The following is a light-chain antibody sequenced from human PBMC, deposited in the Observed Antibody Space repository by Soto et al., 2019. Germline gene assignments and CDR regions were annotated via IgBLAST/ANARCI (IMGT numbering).Light chain of an antibody. CDR2: GAS. Sequence: ESVFTQAPRTQSVSPGEIATISCRASESVSNNYLAWYQQKPGQAPRLLIYGASNRATGIPDRFSGSRSGTDFTLTISSLQSEDFAVYYCQQYHNWPTFGQGTKVDI. V-gene: IGKV3D-15*01. CDR1: ESVSNN. J-gene: IGKJ1*01. CDR3: QQYHNWPT.